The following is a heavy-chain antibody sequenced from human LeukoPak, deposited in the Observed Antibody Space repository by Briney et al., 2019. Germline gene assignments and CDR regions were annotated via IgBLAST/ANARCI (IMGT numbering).Heavy chain of an antibody. Sequence: SETLSLTCTVSGGSISSYYWSWIRQPPGKGLEWIGYIYYSGSTNYNPSLKSRVTISVDTSKNQFSLKLSSVTAADTAVYYCARVTVAGEADYWGQGTLSPSPQ. J-gene: IGHJ4*02. D-gene: IGHD6-19*01. V-gene: IGHV4-59*01. CDR2: IYYSGST. CDR1: GGSISSYY. CDR3: ARVTVAGEADY.